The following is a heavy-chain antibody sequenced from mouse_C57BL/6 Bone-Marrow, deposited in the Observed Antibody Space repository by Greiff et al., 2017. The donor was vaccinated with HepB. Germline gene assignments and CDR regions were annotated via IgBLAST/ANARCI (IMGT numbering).Heavy chain of an antibody. V-gene: IGHV5-17*01. CDR1: GFTFSDYG. CDR2: ISSGSSTI. J-gene: IGHJ3*01. Sequence: DVKLVESGGGLVKPGGSLKLSCAASGFTFSDYGMHWVRQAPEKGLEWVAYISSGSSTIYYADTVKGRFTISRDNAKNTLFLQMTSLRSEDTAMYYCARPEGFGFAYWGQGTLVTVSA. CDR3: ARPEGFGFAY.